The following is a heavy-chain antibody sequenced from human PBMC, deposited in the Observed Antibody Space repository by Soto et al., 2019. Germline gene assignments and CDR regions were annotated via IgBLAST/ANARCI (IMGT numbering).Heavy chain of an antibody. D-gene: IGHD3-10*01. J-gene: IGHJ4*02. V-gene: IGHV4-59*01. CDR2: IYYSGST. CDR1: GGSISSYY. CDR3: ASWLGELKNYYFDY. Sequence: SETLSLTCTVSGGSISSYYWSWIRQPPGKGLEWIGYIYYSGSTNYNPSLKSRVTISVDTSKNQFSLKLSSVTAADTAVYYCASWLGELKNYYFDYWGQGTLVTVSS.